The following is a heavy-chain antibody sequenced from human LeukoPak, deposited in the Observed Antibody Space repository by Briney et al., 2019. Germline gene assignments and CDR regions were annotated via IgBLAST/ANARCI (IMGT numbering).Heavy chain of an antibody. V-gene: IGHV4-31*03. CDR2: MSYSGST. Sequence: PSETLSLTCTVSGGSINSGGYYWNWIRQHPGKGLEWIGYMSYSGSTYYNPSLKSRVTISVDTSKNQFSLKLSSVTAADTAVYYCARAAAIAARRGVFDYWGQGTLVTASS. D-gene: IGHD6-6*01. CDR1: GGSINSGGYY. CDR3: ARAAAIAARRGVFDY. J-gene: IGHJ4*02.